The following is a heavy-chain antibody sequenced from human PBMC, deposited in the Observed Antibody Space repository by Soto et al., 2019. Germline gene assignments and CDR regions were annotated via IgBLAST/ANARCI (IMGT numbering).Heavy chain of an antibody. Sequence: ASVKVSCKASGYTFTSYDINWVRQATGQGLEWMGWMNPNSGNTGYAQKFQGRVTMTRNTSISTAYMELSSLRSEDTAVYYCARLIYDYVWGSYRPNAFDIWGQGTMVTVS. CDR3: ARLIYDYVWGSYRPNAFDI. CDR1: GYTFTSYD. V-gene: IGHV1-8*01. D-gene: IGHD3-16*02. J-gene: IGHJ3*02. CDR2: MNPNSGNT.